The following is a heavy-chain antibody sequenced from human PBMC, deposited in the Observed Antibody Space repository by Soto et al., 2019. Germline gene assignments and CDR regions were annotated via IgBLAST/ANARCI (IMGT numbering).Heavy chain of an antibody. CDR2: ISAYNGNT. D-gene: IGHD2-8*01. J-gene: IGHJ4*02. CDR1: GFTFTSYA. V-gene: IGHV1-18*01. Sequence: QVHLVQSGAEVKMPGASVKVSCKASGFTFTSYAFTWVRQAPGQGLEWMGWISAYNGNTNYARNFRGRVTMTTDSSTSTVYMGLGGLTSDDTAVYFCARECTGWPPDGVESWGQGTLVGVSA. CDR3: ARECTGWPPDGVES.